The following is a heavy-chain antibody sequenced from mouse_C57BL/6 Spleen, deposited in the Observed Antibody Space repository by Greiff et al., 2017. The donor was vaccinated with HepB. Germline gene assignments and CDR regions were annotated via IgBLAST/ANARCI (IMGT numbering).Heavy chain of an antibody. CDR2: IRLKSDNYAT. V-gene: IGHV6-3*01. CDR3: TVDDYGRAY. CDR1: GFTFSNYW. J-gene: IGHJ3*01. D-gene: IGHD2-4*01. Sequence: EVKVEESGGGLVQPGGSMKLSCVASGFTFSNYWMNWVRQSPEKGLEWVAQIRLKSDNYATHYAESVKGRFTISRDDSKSSVYLQMNNLRAEDTGIYYCTVDDYGRAYWGQGTLVTVSA.